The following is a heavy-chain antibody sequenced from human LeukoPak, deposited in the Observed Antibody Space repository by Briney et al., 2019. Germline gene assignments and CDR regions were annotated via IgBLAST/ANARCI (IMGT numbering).Heavy chain of an antibody. V-gene: IGHV1-69*13. J-gene: IGHJ5*02. Sequence: SVKVSCKASGGTFSSYAISWVRQAPGQGLEWMGGIIPIFGTANYAQKFQGRVTITADESTSTAYMELSSLRSEDTAVYYCARAFAHYDFWSGYYPNWFDPWGQGTLVTVSS. CDR1: GGTFSSYA. CDR2: IIPIFGTA. D-gene: IGHD3-3*01. CDR3: ARAFAHYDFWSGYYPNWFDP.